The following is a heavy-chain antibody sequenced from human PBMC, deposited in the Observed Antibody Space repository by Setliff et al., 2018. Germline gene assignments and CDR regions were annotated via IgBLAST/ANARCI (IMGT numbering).Heavy chain of an antibody. V-gene: IGHV3-7*03. CDR1: GFTFSNHW. Sequence: GGSLRLSCAASGFTFSNHWMTWVRQAPGKGLEWVANIKQDGSDKYYVDSVKGRFTISRDNSKNTLYLQMRSLRAEDTAIYYCANHNPARRALNGTPLDNWGQGTLVTAPQ. CDR2: IKQDGSDK. CDR3: ANHNPARRALNGTPLDN. D-gene: IGHD3-9*01. J-gene: IGHJ4*02.